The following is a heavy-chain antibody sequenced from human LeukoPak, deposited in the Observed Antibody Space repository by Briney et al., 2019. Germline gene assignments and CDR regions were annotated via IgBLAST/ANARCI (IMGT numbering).Heavy chain of an antibody. CDR2: INPNSGGT. J-gene: IGHJ4*02. CDR3: ARGRSSVYSFSDY. D-gene: IGHD5-18*01. V-gene: IGHV1-2*02. CDR1: GYTFTGYY. Sequence: ASVKVSCKASGYTFTGYYMHWVRQAPGQGLEWMGWINPNSGGTNYAQKFQGRVTMTRDTSISTAYMGLSSLRSEDTAIYYCARGRSSVYSFSDYWAREPWSPSPQ.